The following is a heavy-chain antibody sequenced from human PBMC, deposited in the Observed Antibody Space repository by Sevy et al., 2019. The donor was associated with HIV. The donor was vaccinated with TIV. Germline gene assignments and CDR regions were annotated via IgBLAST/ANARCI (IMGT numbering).Heavy chain of an antibody. CDR1: GFTFSSYA. D-gene: IGHD2-2*03. V-gene: IGHV3-23*01. CDR2: ISGSGGST. CDR3: AKDKWRYGYCSSTSCPESYYYYGMDV. Sequence: GGCLRLSCAASGFTFSSYAMSWVRQAPGKGLEWVSGISGSGGSTYYADSVKGRFTISRDNPKNTLYLQMKSLRVEDTAVYYCAKDKWRYGYCSSTSCPESYYYYGMDVWGQGTTVTVSS. J-gene: IGHJ6*02.